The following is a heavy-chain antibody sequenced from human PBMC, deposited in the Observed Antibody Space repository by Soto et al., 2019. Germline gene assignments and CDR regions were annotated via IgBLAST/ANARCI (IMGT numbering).Heavy chain of an antibody. V-gene: IGHV4-34*01. D-gene: IGHD3-10*01. CDR1: GGSFSGYY. J-gene: IGHJ6*02. CDR2: INHSGST. CDR3: ARGGLLWFGNYYYGMDV. Sequence: NPSETLSLTCAVYGGSFSGYYWSWIRQPPGKGLEWIGEINHSGSTNYNPSLKSRVTISVDTSKNQFSLKLSSVTAADTAVYYCARGGLLWFGNYYYGMDVWGQGTTVTAP.